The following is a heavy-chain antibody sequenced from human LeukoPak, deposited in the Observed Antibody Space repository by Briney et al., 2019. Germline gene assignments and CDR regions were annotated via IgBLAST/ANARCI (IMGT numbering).Heavy chain of an antibody. D-gene: IGHD5-12*01. CDR3: ARPGADIVATMGAFDI. J-gene: IGHJ3*02. V-gene: IGHV1-69*05. Sequence: SVKVSCKASGGTFSSYAISWVRQAPGQGLEWMGGIIPIFGTANYAQKLQGRVTMTTDTSTSTAYMELRSLRSDDTAVYYCARPGADIVATMGAFDIWGQGTMVTVSS. CDR2: IIPIFGTA. CDR1: GGTFSSYA.